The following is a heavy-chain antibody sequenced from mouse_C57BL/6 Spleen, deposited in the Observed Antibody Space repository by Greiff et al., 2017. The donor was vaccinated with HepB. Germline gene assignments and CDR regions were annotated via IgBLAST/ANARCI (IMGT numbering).Heavy chain of an antibody. CDR1: GFSLTSYA. Sequence: VNLVESGPGLVAPSQSLSITCTVSGFSLTSYAISWVRQPPGKGLEWLGVIWTGGGTNYNSALKSRLSISKDNSKSQVFLKMNSLQTDDTARYYCARLITTVVGNWYFDVWGTGTTVTVSS. CDR3: ARLITTVVGNWYFDV. V-gene: IGHV2-9-1*01. CDR2: IWTGGGT. D-gene: IGHD1-1*01. J-gene: IGHJ1*03.